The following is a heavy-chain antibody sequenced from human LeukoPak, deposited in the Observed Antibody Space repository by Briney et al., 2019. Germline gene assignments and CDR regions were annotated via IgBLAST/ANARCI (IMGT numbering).Heavy chain of an antibody. V-gene: IGHV1-69*04. CDR2: IIPILGIA. J-gene: IGHJ4*02. CDR1: GGTFSSYA. Sequence: SVKVCCKASGGTFSSYAISWVRQAPGQGLEWMGRIIPILGIANYAQKFQGRVTITADKSTSTAYMELSSLRSDDTAVYYCARDSYSSGWYSSSGNDYWGQGTLVTVSS. CDR3: ARDSYSSGWYSSSGNDY. D-gene: IGHD6-19*01.